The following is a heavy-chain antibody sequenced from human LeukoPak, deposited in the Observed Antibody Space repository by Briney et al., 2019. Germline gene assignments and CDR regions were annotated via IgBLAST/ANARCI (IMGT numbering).Heavy chain of an antibody. CDR2: IRYDGSYK. V-gene: IGHV3-30*02. J-gene: IGHJ4*02. CDR3: AKDQRAALPVYFDY. CDR1: GLTFSRYG. Sequence: PGGSLRLSCAASGLTFSRYGMHWVRQAPGKGLEWVAYIRYDGSYKHYADSVKGRFTISRDNSKNTLYLQMNSLRGEDTAVYYCAKDQRAALPVYFDYWGQGTLVTVSS. D-gene: IGHD6-6*01.